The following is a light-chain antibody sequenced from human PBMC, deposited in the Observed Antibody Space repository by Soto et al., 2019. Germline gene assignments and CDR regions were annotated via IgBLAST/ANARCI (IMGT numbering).Light chain of an antibody. V-gene: IGLV1-40*01. CDR1: SSNIGAGYD. CDR3: QFYDSSLSGWV. Sequence: QSVLTQPPSVSGAPGQRVTISCTGSSSNIGAGYDVHWYQELPGKAPKLLIYGNSKRPPGVPDRFSGSKSGTSASLAITGLQAEDEADYYCQFYDSSLSGWVFGGGTKLTVL. CDR2: GNS. J-gene: IGLJ3*02.